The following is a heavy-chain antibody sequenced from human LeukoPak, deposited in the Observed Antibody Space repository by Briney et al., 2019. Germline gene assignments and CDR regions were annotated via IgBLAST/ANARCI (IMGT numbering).Heavy chain of an antibody. V-gene: IGHV4-59*01. CDR1: GGSISSYY. CDR2: IYYSGST. Sequence: SETLSLTCTVSGGSISSYYWSWIRQPPGKGLEWIGYIYYSGSTNYNPSLKSRVTISVDTSKNQFSLKLSSVTAADTAVYYCARHAQSPYSGSFDYWGQGTLVTVSS. J-gene: IGHJ4*02. CDR3: ARHAQSPYSGSFDY. D-gene: IGHD1-26*01.